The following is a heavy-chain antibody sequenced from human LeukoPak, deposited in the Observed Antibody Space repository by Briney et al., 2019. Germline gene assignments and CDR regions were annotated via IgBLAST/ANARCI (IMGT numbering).Heavy chain of an antibody. J-gene: IGHJ4*02. D-gene: IGHD2-21*01. Sequence: SETLSLTCTVSGYSISSDYYWTWIRQPPGKGLEWIGNIYHSESTYYNPSLKSRVSISLDTSKNQFSLKLSSVTAADTAVYYCARDLGPAYCGGDCSSPTYWGQGTLVTVSS. CDR2: IYHSEST. CDR3: ARDLGPAYCGGDCSSPTY. V-gene: IGHV4-38-2*02. CDR1: GYSISSDYY.